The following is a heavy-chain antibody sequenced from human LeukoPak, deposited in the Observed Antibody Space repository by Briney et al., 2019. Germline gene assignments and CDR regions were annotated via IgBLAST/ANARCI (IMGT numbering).Heavy chain of an antibody. CDR3: ARSNGAAAKYYYYGMDV. J-gene: IGHJ6*02. V-gene: IGHV3-30-3*01. D-gene: IGHD6-13*01. Sequence: GGSLRLSCAASGFTFSSYAMHWVRQAPGKGLEWVAVISYDGSNKYYADSVKGRFTISRDNAKNSLYLQMNSLRAEDTAVYYCARSNGAAAKYYYYGMDVWGQGTTVTVSS. CDR2: ISYDGSNK. CDR1: GFTFSSYA.